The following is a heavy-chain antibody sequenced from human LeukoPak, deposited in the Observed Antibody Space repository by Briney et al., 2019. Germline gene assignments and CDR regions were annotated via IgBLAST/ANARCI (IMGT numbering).Heavy chain of an antibody. CDR1: GASISRYF. CDR2: ISSGGST. Sequence: SETLSLTCTVSGASISRYFWNWIRQPPGKELEWIGYISSGGSTNYNPSLKSRVTISVDTFKNQFSLKLSSVTAADTAVYYCARGGGGADFDYWGQGTLVTVSS. D-gene: IGHD2-21*01. CDR3: ARGGGGADFDY. V-gene: IGHV4-59*01. J-gene: IGHJ4*02.